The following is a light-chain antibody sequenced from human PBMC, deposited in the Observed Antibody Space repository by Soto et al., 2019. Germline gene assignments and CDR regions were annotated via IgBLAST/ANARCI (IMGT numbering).Light chain of an antibody. CDR2: KAS. J-gene: IGKJ4*01. CDR3: QQYNSVSLLP. V-gene: IGKV1-5*03. Sequence: IKMSLSPSTLSANVGDRVTITCRASQSISAWLAWYQQKPGKAPKLLIYKASTLESGVPSRFSGSGSGTEFTLTISSLQPDDFATYYCQQYNSVSLLPFGGGSKVAIK. CDR1: QSISAW.